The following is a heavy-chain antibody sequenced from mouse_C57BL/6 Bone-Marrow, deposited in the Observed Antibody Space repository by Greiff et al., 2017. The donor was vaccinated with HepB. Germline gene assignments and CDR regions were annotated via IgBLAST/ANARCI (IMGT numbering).Heavy chain of an antibody. CDR2: IDPSDSYT. J-gene: IGHJ4*01. Sequence: QVQLQQPGAELVMPGASVKLSCKASGYTFTSYWMHWVKQRPGQGLEWIGEIDPSDSYTNYNQKFKGKSTLTVDKSSSTAYMQLSSLTSEDSAVYYCARFYDGYPYYYAMDYWGQGTSVTVSS. D-gene: IGHD2-3*01. CDR3: ARFYDGYPYYYAMDY. V-gene: IGHV1-69*01. CDR1: GYTFTSYW.